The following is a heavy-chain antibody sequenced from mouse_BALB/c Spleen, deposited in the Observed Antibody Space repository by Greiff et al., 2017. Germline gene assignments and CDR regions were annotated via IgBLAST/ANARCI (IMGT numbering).Heavy chain of an antibody. J-gene: IGHJ3*01. D-gene: IGHD2-2*01. CDR1: GYTFSSYW. CDR2: ILPGSGST. V-gene: IGHV1-9*01. Sequence: VKLQESGAELMKPGASVKLSCKATGYTFSSYWIEWVKQRPGHGLEWIGEILPGSGSTNYNEKFKGKATFTADTSSNTAYMQLSSLTSEDSAVYYCARRGYARFAYWGQGTLVTVSA. CDR3: ARRGYARFAY.